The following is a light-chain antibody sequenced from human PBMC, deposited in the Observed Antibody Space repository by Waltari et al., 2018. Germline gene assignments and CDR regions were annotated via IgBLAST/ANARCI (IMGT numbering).Light chain of an antibody. V-gene: IGKV3-11*01. CDR3: QQRNTWPLT. J-gene: IGKJ4*01. CDR1: HPVHNY. Sequence: VLTQSPATLSLSPGERATLSCRAHHPVHNYLAWYHQKPGQPPRLLIYDASNRATGIPARFSGSGSETDFTLTISSLEPEDFAVYYCQQRNTWPLTFGGGTTVEI. CDR2: DAS.